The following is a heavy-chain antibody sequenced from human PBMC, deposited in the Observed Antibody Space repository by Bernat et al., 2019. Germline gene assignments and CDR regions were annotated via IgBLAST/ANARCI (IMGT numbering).Heavy chain of an antibody. D-gene: IGHD3-22*01. V-gene: IGHV3-30*02. CDR1: GFTFSSYG. CDR3: AKGRSSRASDYCDSSGFDY. Sequence: QVQLVESGGGVVQPGGSLRLSCAASGFTFSSYGMHWVRQAPGKGLEWVAFIRYDGSNKYYADSVKGRFTISRDNSKNTLYLQMNSLRAEDTAVYYWAKGRSSRASDYCDSSGFDYWGQGTLVTVSS. CDR2: IRYDGSNK. J-gene: IGHJ4*02.